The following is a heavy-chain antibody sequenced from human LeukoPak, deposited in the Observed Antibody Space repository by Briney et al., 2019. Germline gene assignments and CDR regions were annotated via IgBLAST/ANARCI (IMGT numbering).Heavy chain of an antibody. Sequence: PGGSLKLSCAASGFTFSSFGMNWVRQAPGKGLEWVAVIWYHASNKYYANSVKGRFTISRDNSKNTLYLQINSLRDDDTAVYYCVRGVGVSRFNYLDSWGQGTLVIVSS. V-gene: IGHV3-33*01. CDR2: IWYHASNK. J-gene: IGHJ4*02. CDR3: VRGVGVSRFNYLDS. CDR1: GFTFSSFG. D-gene: IGHD6-13*01.